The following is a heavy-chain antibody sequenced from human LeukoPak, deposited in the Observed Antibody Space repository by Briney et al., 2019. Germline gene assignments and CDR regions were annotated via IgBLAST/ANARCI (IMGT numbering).Heavy chain of an antibody. D-gene: IGHD4-17*01. Sequence: PGGSLRLSCAASGFTFSSYAMLCVRQAPGKGLEWVAVISYDGSDKYYADSVKGRFTISRDNSKNTLYLQMNSLRAEDTAVYYCASESQYGEYFDYWGQGTLVTVSS. CDR2: ISYDGSDK. V-gene: IGHV3-30-3*01. CDR3: ASESQYGEYFDY. J-gene: IGHJ4*02. CDR1: GFTFSSYA.